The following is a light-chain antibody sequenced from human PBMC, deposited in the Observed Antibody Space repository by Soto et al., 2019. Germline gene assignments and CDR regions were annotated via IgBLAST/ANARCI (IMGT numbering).Light chain of an antibody. CDR1: QSVRSSF. CDR3: QQYENSVMYT. J-gene: IGKJ2*01. Sequence: EIVLTQSPGTLSLSPGERATLSCRASQSVRSSFFAWYQQKPGQAPRLLIYDVSVRATGIPDRFSGSGSGTDFTLTFNRLEPEDFAVYYCQQYENSVMYTFGQGTKLQIK. V-gene: IGKV3-20*01. CDR2: DVS.